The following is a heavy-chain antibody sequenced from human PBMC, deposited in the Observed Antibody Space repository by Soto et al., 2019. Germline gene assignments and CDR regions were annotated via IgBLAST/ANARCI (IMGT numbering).Heavy chain of an antibody. Sequence: SGPTLVNPTQTLTLPCSFSGFSLTANGVGVGWVRQPPGLALEWLAMVYWDDDKHYSASLRSRLSITKDTSKSQVVLTMTNVDPVDTGTYYCATSTGSHWGQGALVTVSS. CDR2: VYWDDDK. CDR1: GFSLTANGVG. CDR3: ATSTGSH. V-gene: IGHV2-5*02. J-gene: IGHJ4*02. D-gene: IGHD6-19*01.